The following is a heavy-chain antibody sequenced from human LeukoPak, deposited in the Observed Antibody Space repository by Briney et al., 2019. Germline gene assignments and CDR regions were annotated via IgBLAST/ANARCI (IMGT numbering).Heavy chain of an antibody. CDR3: ARDAAGLDY. J-gene: IGHJ4*02. D-gene: IGHD2-15*01. V-gene: IGHV3-74*03. CDR1: GFTLSTYG. CDR2: INYYGTTT. Sequence: GGSLRLSCAASGFTLSTYGMHWVRQAPGKGLVWVSRINYYGTTTMYADSVKGRFTISRDNAKNTLYLQMNSLRAEDTAVYFCARDAAGLDYWGQGTRVTVSS.